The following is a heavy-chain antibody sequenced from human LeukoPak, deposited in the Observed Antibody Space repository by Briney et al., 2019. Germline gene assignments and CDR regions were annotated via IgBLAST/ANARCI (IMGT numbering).Heavy chain of an antibody. D-gene: IGHD5-24*01. Sequence: GGSLRLSCAASGFTFDDYGMSWVRQAPGKGLEWVSGINWNGGSTVYVDSVKGRFTISRDNAKNSLYLQMNSLRAEDTALYYCARVGGQEMATMEFDYWGQGTLVTVSS. V-gene: IGHV3-20*04. CDR1: GFTFDDYG. J-gene: IGHJ4*02. CDR2: INWNGGST. CDR3: ARVGGQEMATMEFDY.